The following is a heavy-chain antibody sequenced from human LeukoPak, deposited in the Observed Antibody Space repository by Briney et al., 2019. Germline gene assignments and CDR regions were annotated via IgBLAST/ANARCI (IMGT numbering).Heavy chain of an antibody. CDR3: ARDSGGRSYYYYMDV. J-gene: IGHJ6*03. CDR2: IYTSGST. D-gene: IGHD2-15*01. CDR1: GGSISSGSYY. V-gene: IGHV4-61*02. Sequence: SETLSLTCTVSGGSISSGSYYWSWIRQPAGKGLEWIGRIYTSGSTNYNPSLKSRVTISVDTSKNQFSLKLSSVTAADTAVYYCARDSGGRSYYYYMDVRGKGTTVTVSS.